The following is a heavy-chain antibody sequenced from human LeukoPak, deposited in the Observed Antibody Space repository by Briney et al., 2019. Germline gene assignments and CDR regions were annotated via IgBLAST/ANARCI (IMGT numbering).Heavy chain of an antibody. Sequence: SETLSLTCTVSGGSISSSSYYWGWIRQPPGKGLEWIGSIYYSGNTYYNPSLKSRVTISVDTSKNQFSLKLSSVTAADTAVYYCAKDPPDVVVTAEFDYWGQGTLVTVSS. CDR1: GGSISSSSYY. CDR2: IYYSGNT. CDR3: AKDPPDVVVTAEFDY. V-gene: IGHV4-39*07. J-gene: IGHJ4*02. D-gene: IGHD2-21*02.